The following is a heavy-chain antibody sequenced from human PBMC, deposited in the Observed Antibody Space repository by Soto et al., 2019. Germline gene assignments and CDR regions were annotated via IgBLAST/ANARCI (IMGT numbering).Heavy chain of an antibody. Sequence: QVQLVESGGGVVQPGRSLRLSCAVSGFTFSSYGMHWVRQAPGKGLEWVAVISYDGSNKYYADSVKGRFTISRDNSKNTLYLQMNSLRAEDTAVYYCATLFRGSYEVYWGQGTLVTVSS. V-gene: IGHV3-30*03. CDR3: ATLFRGSYEVY. CDR2: ISYDGSNK. J-gene: IGHJ4*02. CDR1: GFTFSSYG. D-gene: IGHD1-26*01.